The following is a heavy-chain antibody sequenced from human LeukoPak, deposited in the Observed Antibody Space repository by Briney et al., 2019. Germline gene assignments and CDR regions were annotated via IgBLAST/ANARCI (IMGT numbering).Heavy chain of an antibody. D-gene: IGHD2-15*01. CDR2: IYTRGST. CDR3: ARGRYCSADICSGGDAFDI. J-gene: IGHJ4*02. CDR1: GGSINNYY. V-gene: IGHV4-4*07. Sequence: SETLSLTCTVSGGSINNYYWSWIRQPAGKGLEWIGRIYTRGSTNYNPSLKSRVTMSVDTSKNQFSLKLSSVTAADTAVYYCARGRYCSADICSGGDAFDIWGQGTLVTVSS.